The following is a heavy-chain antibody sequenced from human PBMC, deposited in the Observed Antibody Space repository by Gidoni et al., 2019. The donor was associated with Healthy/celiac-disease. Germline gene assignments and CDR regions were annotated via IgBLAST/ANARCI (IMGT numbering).Heavy chain of an antibody. D-gene: IGHD3-10*02. CDR2: ISSSSSYI. CDR1: GFTFSSYS. CDR3: ARVMLGGGLFFDY. Sequence: EVQLVESGGGLVKPGGSLRLSCAASGFTFSSYSMNWVRQAPGKGLEWVSSISSSSSYIYYADSVKGRFTISRDNAKNSLYLQMNSLRAEDTAVYYCARVMLGGGLFFDYWGQGTLVTVSS. V-gene: IGHV3-21*01. J-gene: IGHJ4*02.